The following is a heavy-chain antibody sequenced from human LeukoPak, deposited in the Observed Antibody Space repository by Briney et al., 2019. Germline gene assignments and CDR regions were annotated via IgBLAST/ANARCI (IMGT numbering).Heavy chain of an antibody. CDR3: ARRGMVTAPQKLWFDP. CDR2: INQSGST. V-gene: IGHV4-34*01. D-gene: IGHD2-21*02. CDR1: GGSFSGYY. J-gene: IGHJ5*02. Sequence: PSETLSLTCAVYGGSFSGYYWSWIRQPPGKGLEWIGEINQSGSTNYNPSHKSRVTIAADTSKNQFSLKLSSVTAADTAVYYCARRGMVTAPQKLWFDPWGQGTLVSVSS.